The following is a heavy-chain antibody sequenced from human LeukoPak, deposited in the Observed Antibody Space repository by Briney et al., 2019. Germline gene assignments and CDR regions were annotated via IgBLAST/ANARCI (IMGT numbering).Heavy chain of an antibody. CDR1: GYTFIGYY. D-gene: IGHD3-10*01. CDR3: VRDTPNSNIWVGEVFL. J-gene: IGHJ4*02. CDR2: INPDTGGT. Sequence: ASVKVSCKASGYTFIGYYIHWVRQAPGQGLEWMGWINPDTGGTNYAQKLQGRVTMTRDTSISTAYMELSRLRSDDTAVYYCVRDTPNSNIWVGEVFLWGQGTLVTVSS. V-gene: IGHV1-2*02.